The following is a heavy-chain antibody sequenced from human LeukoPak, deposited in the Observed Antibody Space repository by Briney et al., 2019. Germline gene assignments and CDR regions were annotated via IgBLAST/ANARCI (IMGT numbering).Heavy chain of an antibody. CDR1: GYTFTGYY. D-gene: IGHD3-22*01. CDR3: ARSTYLVSGYYDSSGSLDV. V-gene: IGHV1-2*04. Sequence: ASVKVSCKASGYTFTGYYMHWVRQAPGQGLEWMGWINPNSGGTNYAQKFQGWVTMTRDTSISTAYMELSRLRSDDTAVYYCARSTYLVSGYYDSSGSLDVWGQGTTVTVSS. J-gene: IGHJ6*02. CDR2: INPNSGGT.